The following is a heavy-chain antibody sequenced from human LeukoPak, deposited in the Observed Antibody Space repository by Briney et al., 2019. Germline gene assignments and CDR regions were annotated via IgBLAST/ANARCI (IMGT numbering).Heavy chain of an antibody. V-gene: IGHV3-21*01. J-gene: IGHJ4*02. CDR1: GFTFSSYT. Sequence: GGSLRLSCAACGFTFSSYTMNWVRQAPGKGLEWVSSISSSSSYISYADSVKGRFTISRDNAKNSLSLQMNSLRAEDTAVYYCAREGIVLMVYHFDYWGQGTLVTVS. D-gene: IGHD2-8*01. CDR2: ISSSSSYI. CDR3: AREGIVLMVYHFDY.